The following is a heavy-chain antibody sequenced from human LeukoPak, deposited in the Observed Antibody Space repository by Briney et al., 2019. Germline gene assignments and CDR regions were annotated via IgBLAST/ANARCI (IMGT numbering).Heavy chain of an antibody. CDR3: ARNDGYFDY. CDR2: ICYGGST. Sequence: SETLSLTCTVSGGSISSYYWSWIRQPPGKGLEWIGYICYGGSTNYNPSLKSRVTISVDTSKNQFSLKLSSVTAADTAVYYCARNDGYFDYWGQGTLVTVSS. V-gene: IGHV4-59*08. CDR1: GGSISSYY. J-gene: IGHJ4*02.